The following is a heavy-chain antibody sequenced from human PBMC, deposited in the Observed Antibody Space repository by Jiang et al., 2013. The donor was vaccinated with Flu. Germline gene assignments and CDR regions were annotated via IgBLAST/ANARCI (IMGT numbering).Heavy chain of an antibody. CDR2: IFISGST. CDR1: GGSINSATYY. Sequence: GSGLVKPSQTLSLTRTVTGGSINSATYYWSWIRQPAGKGLEWIGRIFISGSTNYNPSLESRVTLSIDTSKNQFSLKLNSVTAADTAVYFCAREMSSGHAKNWGQGTLVTVSS. V-gene: IGHV4-61*02. D-gene: IGHD6-19*01. J-gene: IGHJ4*02. CDR3: AREMSSGHAKN.